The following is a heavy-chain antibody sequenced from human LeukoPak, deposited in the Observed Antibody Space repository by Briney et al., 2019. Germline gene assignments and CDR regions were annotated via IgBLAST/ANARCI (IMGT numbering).Heavy chain of an antibody. Sequence: AGSLRLSCAASGFTFSSYWMSWVRQAPGKGLEWVANIKQDGSEKYYVDSVKGRFTISRDNAKNSLYLQMNSLRAEDTAVYYCARAYYDFWSGNYYYYYMDVWGKGTTVTVSS. CDR1: GFTFSSYW. CDR2: IKQDGSEK. J-gene: IGHJ6*03. D-gene: IGHD3-3*01. CDR3: ARAYYDFWSGNYYYYYMDV. V-gene: IGHV3-7*01.